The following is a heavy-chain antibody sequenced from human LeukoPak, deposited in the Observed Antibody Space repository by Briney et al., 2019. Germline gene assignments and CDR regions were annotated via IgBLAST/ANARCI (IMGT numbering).Heavy chain of an antibody. CDR1: GGSFSAYY. Sequence: SETQSLTCAVYGGSFSAYYWTWIRQPPGKGLEWIGEINHSGSSNYNSSLRSRVTISVDTSYKQFSLRLSSVTAADTAVYYCAPRGDIEHSYVYGKWFDPWGQGTRVIVS. V-gene: IGHV4-34*01. J-gene: IGHJ5*02. CDR3: APRGDIEHSYVYGKWFDP. CDR2: INHSGSS. D-gene: IGHD5-18*01.